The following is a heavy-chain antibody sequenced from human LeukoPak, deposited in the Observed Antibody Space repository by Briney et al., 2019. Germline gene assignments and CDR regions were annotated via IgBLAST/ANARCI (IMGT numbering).Heavy chain of an antibody. CDR3: ARDVTGVGSRYFDY. J-gene: IGHJ4*02. Sequence: GGSLTLTLPACRFTFSCYGLHWLRQPPAKGLEWVTLIWFGGSNQYNLHSVKGRLIHSRQNYNHTLYLQINRLSAYHSAVYFCARDVTGVGSRYFDYWGQGTPVTVSS. CDR1: RFTFSCYG. D-gene: IGHD1-1*01. V-gene: IGHV3-33*08. CDR2: IWFGGSNQ.